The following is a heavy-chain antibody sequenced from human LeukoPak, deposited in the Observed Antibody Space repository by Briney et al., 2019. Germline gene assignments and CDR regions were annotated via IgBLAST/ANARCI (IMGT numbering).Heavy chain of an antibody. V-gene: IGHV4-34*01. J-gene: IGHJ4*02. D-gene: IGHD6-19*01. CDR2: INHSGST. CDR3: ARRHSSGWFPSY. Sequence: SETLSLTCAVYGGSFSGYCWSWIRQPPGKGLEWIGEINHSGSTNYNPSLKSRVTISVDTSKNQFSLKLSSVTAADTAVYYCARRHSSGWFPSYWGQGTLVTVSS. CDR1: GGSFSGYC.